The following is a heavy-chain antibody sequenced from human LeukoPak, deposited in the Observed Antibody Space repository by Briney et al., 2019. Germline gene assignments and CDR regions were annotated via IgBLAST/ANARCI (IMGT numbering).Heavy chain of an antibody. CDR1: GGSLNSSSYY. V-gene: IGHV4-39*01. D-gene: IGHD1-7*01. CDR2: MYYTASD. Sequence: SETLSLTCTVSGGSLNSSSYYWGWIRQPPGKGRACMGSMYYTASDYYNSNPKRRVTISVATSTNQLSLKLRSVTAADTAVYYYARRITGTTSYFDYWGQGTLVTVSS. J-gene: IGHJ4*02. CDR3: ARRITGTTSYFDY.